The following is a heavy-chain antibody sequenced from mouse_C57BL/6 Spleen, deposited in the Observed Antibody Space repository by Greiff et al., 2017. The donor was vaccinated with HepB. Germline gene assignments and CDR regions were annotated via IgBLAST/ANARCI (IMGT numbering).Heavy chain of an antibody. Sequence: QVQLQQPGAELVRPGTSVKLSCKASGYTFTSYWMHWVKQRPGQGLEWIGVIDPSDSYTNYNQKFKGKATLTVDTSSSTAYMQLSSLTSEDSAVYYCARDYGSSYGFAYWGQGTLVTVCA. CDR3: ARDYGSSYGFAY. CDR1: GYTFTSYW. CDR2: IDPSDSYT. J-gene: IGHJ3*01. D-gene: IGHD1-1*01. V-gene: IGHV1-59*01.